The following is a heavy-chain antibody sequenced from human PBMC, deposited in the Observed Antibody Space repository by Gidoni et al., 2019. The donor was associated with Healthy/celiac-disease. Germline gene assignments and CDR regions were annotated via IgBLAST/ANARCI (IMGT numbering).Heavy chain of an antibody. CDR2: IKQDGSEK. V-gene: IGHV3-7*04. CDR1: GSTFRSSW. J-gene: IGHJ6*02. D-gene: IGHD2-21*02. Sequence: EVQLVESGGGLVQPGGSLRRSCAASGSTFRSSWLSWVRQAPGKGLEWVANIKQDGSEKYYVDSVKGQFTISRDNAKNSLYLQMNSLRAEDTAVYYCAREPYCGGDCYSNYYYGMDVWGQGTTVTVSS. CDR3: AREPYCGGDCYSNYYYGMDV.